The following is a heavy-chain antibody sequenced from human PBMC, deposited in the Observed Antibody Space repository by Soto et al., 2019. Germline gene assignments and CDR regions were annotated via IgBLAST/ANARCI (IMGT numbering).Heavy chain of an antibody. Sequence: PGGSLRLSCAASGFTFSSYGMHWVRQAPGKGLGWVAVIWYDGSNKYYADSVKGRFTISRDNSKNTLYLQMNSLRAEDTAVYYCARGSDSYYNDISGRPLNAFDIWGQGTMVTVSS. J-gene: IGHJ3*02. V-gene: IGHV3-33*01. CDR1: GFTFSSYG. CDR2: IWYDGSNK. D-gene: IGHD3-22*01. CDR3: ARGSDSYYNDISGRPLNAFDI.